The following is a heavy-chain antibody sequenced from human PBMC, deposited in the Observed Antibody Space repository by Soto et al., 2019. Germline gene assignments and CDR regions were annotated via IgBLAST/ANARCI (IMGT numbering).Heavy chain of an antibody. CDR3: AKERLARGIDY. Sequence: EVQLLDSGGGLVQPGGSLRLSCAASGFTFSNYAMSWVRQAPGKGLDWVSTISGAGSNTYYADSVKDRFSISRDNSKNMAYLEMKNLRAEDTAVYYCAKERLARGIDYWGQGTLVTVSS. CDR1: GFTFSNYA. J-gene: IGHJ4*02. CDR2: ISGAGSNT. V-gene: IGHV3-23*01. D-gene: IGHD3-10*01.